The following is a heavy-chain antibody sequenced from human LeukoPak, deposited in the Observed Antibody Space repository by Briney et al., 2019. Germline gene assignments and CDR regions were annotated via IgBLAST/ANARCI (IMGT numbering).Heavy chain of an antibody. CDR2: IYYSGST. J-gene: IGHJ6*02. D-gene: IGHD5-18*01. Sequence: PSETLSLTCTVSGGSISSYYWSWIRQPPGKGLEWIGYIYYSGSTNYNPSLKSRVTISVDTSKNQFSLKLSSVTAADTAVYCCARDPGGYSYGYDYYYGMDVWGQGTTVTVSS. CDR1: GGSISSYY. V-gene: IGHV4-59*01. CDR3: ARDPGGYSYGYDYYYGMDV.